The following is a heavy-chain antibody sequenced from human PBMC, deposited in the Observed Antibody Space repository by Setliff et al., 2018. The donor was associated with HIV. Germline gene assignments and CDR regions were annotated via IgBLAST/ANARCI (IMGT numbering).Heavy chain of an antibody. Sequence: PSETLSLTCTVSGGSISSSSYYWGWIRQPPGKGLEWIGNIYYSGSTYYNPSLKSRVTISVDTPKNQFSLKLSSVTAADTAIYYCARAAPPSIADVAPAFIGGSYYYMDVWGKGTTVTVSS. V-gene: IGHV4-39*07. CDR1: GGSISSSSYY. CDR3: ARAAPPSIADVAPAFIGGSYYYMDV. J-gene: IGHJ6*03. CDR2: IYYSGST. D-gene: IGHD2-15*01.